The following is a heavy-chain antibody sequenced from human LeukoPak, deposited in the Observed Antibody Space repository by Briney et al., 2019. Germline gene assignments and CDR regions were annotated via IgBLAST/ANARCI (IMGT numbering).Heavy chain of an antibody. CDR1: GGSFSGYY. CDR2: INHSGST. CDR3: ARGLDDLTRIPRGYYFDY. J-gene: IGHJ4*02. D-gene: IGHD1-20*01. V-gene: IGHV4-34*01. Sequence: SETLSLTCAVYGGSFSGYYWSWIRQPPGKGLEWIGEINHSGSTNYNPSLKSRVTISVDTSKNQFSLKLSSVTAADTAVYYCARGLDDLTRIPRGYYFDYWGQGTLVTVSS.